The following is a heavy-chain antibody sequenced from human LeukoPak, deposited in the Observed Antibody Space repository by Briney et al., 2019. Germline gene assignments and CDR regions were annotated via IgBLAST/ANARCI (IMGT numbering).Heavy chain of an antibody. Sequence: ASVKVSCKASGDSFSNYGFAWVRQAPGQGLEWMGWISADSGDRYYAQNFQHKVTMTTDTSTTTGYMELRSLRSDDTAVYYCASGSYLWGGMDVWGQGTTVTVSS. CDR2: ISADSGDR. V-gene: IGHV1-18*01. D-gene: IGHD1-26*01. J-gene: IGHJ6*02. CDR1: GDSFSNYG. CDR3: ASGSYLWGGMDV.